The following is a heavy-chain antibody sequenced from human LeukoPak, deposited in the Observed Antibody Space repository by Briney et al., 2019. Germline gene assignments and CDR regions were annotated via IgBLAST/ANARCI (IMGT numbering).Heavy chain of an antibody. CDR1: GYTFSGYY. D-gene: IGHD4-23*01. CDR2: INPDSGGT. CDR3: ARVTDRGYGGKFDY. Sequence: ASVKVSCKASGYTFSGYYMHWVRQAPGQGLEWMGWINPDSGGTVYAQKFQGRVTMTRDTSISTAYMELSSLKSDDTAVFYCARVTDRGYGGKFDYWGQGTLVTVSS. J-gene: IGHJ4*02. V-gene: IGHV1-2*02.